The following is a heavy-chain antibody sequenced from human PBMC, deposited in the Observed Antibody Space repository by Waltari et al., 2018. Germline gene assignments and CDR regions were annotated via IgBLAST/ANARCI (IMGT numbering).Heavy chain of an antibody. J-gene: IGHJ4*02. CDR1: GYSINSGYH. V-gene: IGHV4-38-2*01. CDR3: SRQVLGYCTSAACRRLES. D-gene: IGHD2-2*03. Sequence: QVQLQESGPGLVKPSETLSLTCDVSGYSINSGYHWGWIRQSPGKGLEWISTIYQAGDTFYNPSLKSRVTISMDTSKNQFSLKLNSVTAADTAVYFCSRQVLGYCTSAACRRLESWGQGTLVTVSS. CDR2: IYQAGDT.